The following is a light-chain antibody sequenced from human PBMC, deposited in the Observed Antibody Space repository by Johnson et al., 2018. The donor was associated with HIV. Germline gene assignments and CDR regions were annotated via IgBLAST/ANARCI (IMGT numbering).Light chain of an antibody. V-gene: IGLV1-51*02. CDR2: ENN. CDR1: TSNVGINF. Sequence: QSILTQPPSVSAAPGQDVIISCSGSTSNVGINFVSWYQQFPGRAPKLLIYENNKRPSAIPDRFSGSKSGTSALLGITGLQTGDEADYYCGTCDSSLRGFVFGLATKVTVL. J-gene: IGLJ1*01. CDR3: GTCDSSLRGFV.